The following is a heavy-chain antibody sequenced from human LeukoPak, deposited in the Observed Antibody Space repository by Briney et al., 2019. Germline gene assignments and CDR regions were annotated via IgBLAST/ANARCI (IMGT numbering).Heavy chain of an antibody. D-gene: IGHD3-10*01. CDR2: ISGDGGST. J-gene: IGHJ4*02. Sequence: GGSLRLSCAASGFTFDDYAMHWVRQAPGKGLEWVSLISGDGGSTYYADSVKGRFTISRDNSKNSLYLQMNSLRTEDTALYYSAKDNYYGSGSYTNSFDYWGQGTLVTVSS. CDR1: GFTFDDYA. CDR3: AKDNYYGSGSYTNSFDY. V-gene: IGHV3-43*02.